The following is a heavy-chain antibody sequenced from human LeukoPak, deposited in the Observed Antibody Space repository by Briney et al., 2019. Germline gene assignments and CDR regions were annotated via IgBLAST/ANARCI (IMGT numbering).Heavy chain of an antibody. CDR2: IYYSGST. J-gene: IGHJ6*02. CDR3: ATWNDGYYGMDV. D-gene: IGHD1-1*01. V-gene: IGHV4-30-4*01. CDR1: GXSISSGDYY. Sequence: PSETLSLTCTVSGXSISSGDYYWSWIRQPPGKGPEWIGYIYYSGSTYYNPSLKSRVTISVDTSKNQFSLKLSSVTAADTAVYYCATWNDGYYGMDVWGQGTTVTVSS.